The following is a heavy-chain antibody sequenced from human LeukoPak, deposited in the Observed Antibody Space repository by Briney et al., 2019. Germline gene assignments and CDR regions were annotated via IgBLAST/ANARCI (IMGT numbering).Heavy chain of an antibody. CDR3: TRRHRYCSGGSCYTYDYYYYYGMDV. CDR2: IRSKAYGGTT. J-gene: IGHJ6*02. CDR1: GFTFGDYG. Sequence: GGSLRLSCTASGFTFGDYGMSWLRQAPGKGLEWVGFIRSKAYGGTTEYAASVKGRFTISRDDSKSIAYLQMNSLKTEDTAVYYCTRRHRYCSGGSCYTYDYYYYYGMDVWGQGTTVTVSS. V-gene: IGHV3-49*03. D-gene: IGHD2-15*01.